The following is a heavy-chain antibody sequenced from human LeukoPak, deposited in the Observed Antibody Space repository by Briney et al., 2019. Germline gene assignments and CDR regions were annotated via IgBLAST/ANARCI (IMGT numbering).Heavy chain of an antibody. CDR3: TIAVAGPNYFDY. J-gene: IGHJ4*02. CDR2: IYYSGST. Sequence: SETLSLTCTVSGGSISSSSYYWGWIRQPPGKGLEWIGSIYYSGSTYYNPPLKSRVTISVDTSKNQFSLKLSSVTAADTAVYYCTIAVAGPNYFDYWGQRTLVTVSS. V-gene: IGHV4-39*01. CDR1: GGSISSSSYY. D-gene: IGHD6-19*01.